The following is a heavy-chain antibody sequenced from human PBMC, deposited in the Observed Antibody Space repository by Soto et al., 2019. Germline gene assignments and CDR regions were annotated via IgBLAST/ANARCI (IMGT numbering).Heavy chain of an antibody. V-gene: IGHV3-30*03. CDR2: ISYDGSNK. CDR1: GFTISSYV. CDR3: ARFKNNWFDP. Sequence: GGSLRLSCAASGFTISSYVMHWVRPAPGKGLEWVAVISYDGSNKYYADSVKGRFTISRDNSKTTLYLQMNSPRAEDTAVYYCARFKNNWFDPWGQGTLVTVSS. J-gene: IGHJ5*02.